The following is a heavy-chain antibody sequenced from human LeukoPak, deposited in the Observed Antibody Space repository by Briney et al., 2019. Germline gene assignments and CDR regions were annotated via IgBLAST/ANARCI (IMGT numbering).Heavy chain of an antibody. CDR1: GFTFSSYW. Sequence: GSLRLSCAASGFTFSSYWMSWVRQAPGKGLEWVSVIYSGGSTYYADSVKDRFTISRDNSKNTLYLQMNSLRAEDTAVYYCAAPAANYRVFDYWGQGTLVTVSS. CDR2: IYSGGST. CDR3: AAPAANYRVFDY. V-gene: IGHV3-66*01. D-gene: IGHD1-7*01. J-gene: IGHJ4*02.